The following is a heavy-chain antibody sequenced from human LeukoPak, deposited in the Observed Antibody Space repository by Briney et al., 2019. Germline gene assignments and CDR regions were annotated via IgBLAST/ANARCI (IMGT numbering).Heavy chain of an antibody. CDR1: GGTFSSYA. CDR2: IIPIFGTA. V-gene: IGHV1-69*05. Sequence: GSSVKVSCKASGGTFSSYAISWVRQAPGQGLEWMGGIIPIFGTANYAQKFQGRVTITTDESTSTAYMERSSLRCEDTAVYYCARDLAIFGVVPLFSNWGQGTLVTVSS. CDR3: ARDLAIFGVVPLFSN. J-gene: IGHJ4*02. D-gene: IGHD3-3*01.